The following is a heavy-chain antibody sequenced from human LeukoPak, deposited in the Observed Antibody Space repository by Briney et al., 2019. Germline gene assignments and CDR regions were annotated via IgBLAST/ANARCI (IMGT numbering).Heavy chain of an antibody. CDR3: ARDNSGYYDAFDI. V-gene: IGHV4-39*07. CDR2: IYHSGST. D-gene: IGHD3-22*01. J-gene: IGHJ3*02. Sequence: SETLSLTCTVSGGSISDSSYFWGWIRQSPGKGLEWIGSIYHSGSTDYNPSLKSRVSISMDTSKNQFSLKLNSVTAADTAVYYCARDNSGYYDAFDIWGQGTMVTVSS. CDR1: GGSISDSSYF.